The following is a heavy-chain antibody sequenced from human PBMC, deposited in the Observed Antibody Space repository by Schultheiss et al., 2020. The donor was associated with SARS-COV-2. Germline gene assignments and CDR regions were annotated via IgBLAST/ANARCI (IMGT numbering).Heavy chain of an antibody. D-gene: IGHD2-2*01. J-gene: IGHJ5*02. CDR1: GGSIRSGESY. CDR2: IDYSGRI. Sequence: SETLSLTCSVSGGSIRSGESYWSWIRQSPGKGLEWIGYIDYSGRIFYNPSLKSRVTISVDTSKNQFSLKLSSVTAADTAVYYCASSPLVVPAANWFDPWGQGTLVTVSS. V-gene: IGHV4-61*08. CDR3: ASSPLVVPAANWFDP.